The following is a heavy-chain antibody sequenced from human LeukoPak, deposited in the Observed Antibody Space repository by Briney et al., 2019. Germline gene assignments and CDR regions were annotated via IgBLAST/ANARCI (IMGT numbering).Heavy chain of an antibody. V-gene: IGHV1-69*04. D-gene: IGHD5-18*01. CDR1: GGTFSSYA. CDR3: ARVGYSYGRYYYYYYGMDV. CDR2: IIPILGIA. Sequence: SVKVSCKASGGTFSSYAISWVRQAPGQGLEWMGRIIPILGIANYAQKFQGRVTSTADKSTSTAYMELSSLRSEDTAVYYCARVGYSYGRYYYYYYGMDVWGQGATVTVSS. J-gene: IGHJ6*02.